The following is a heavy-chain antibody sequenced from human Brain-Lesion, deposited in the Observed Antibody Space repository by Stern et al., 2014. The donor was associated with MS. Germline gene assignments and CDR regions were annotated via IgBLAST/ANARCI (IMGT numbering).Heavy chain of an antibody. V-gene: IGHV1-2*02. D-gene: IGHD3-3*01. CDR1: GYIFTGYY. CDR2: INPNTGGP. Sequence: VQLVEPGAEVKKPGASVKVSCKTSGYIFTGYYIHWVRQAPGQGLEWMAWINPNTGGPKYAQKFQGRVTMSRDTSISTAYVELSSLTSDDTAVYYCARDQRGITIFGVVTDYYYLGMDVWGQGTTVTVSS. CDR3: ARDQRGITIFGVVTDYYYLGMDV. J-gene: IGHJ6*02.